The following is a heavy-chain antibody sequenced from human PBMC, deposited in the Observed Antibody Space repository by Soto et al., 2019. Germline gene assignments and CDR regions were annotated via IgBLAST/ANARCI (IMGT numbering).Heavy chain of an antibody. D-gene: IGHD2-15*01. CDR1: GFTFSSYA. CDR3: ARVKYCSGGSCYSGVWFDP. CDR2: ISYDGSNK. V-gene: IGHV3-30-3*01. Sequence: QVQLVESGGGVVQPGRSLRLSCAASGFTFSSYAMHWVRQAPGKGLEWVAVISYDGSNKYYADSVKGRFTISRDNSKNTLYLQMNSLRAEDTAVYYCARVKYCSGGSCYSGVWFDPWGQGTLVTVSS. J-gene: IGHJ5*02.